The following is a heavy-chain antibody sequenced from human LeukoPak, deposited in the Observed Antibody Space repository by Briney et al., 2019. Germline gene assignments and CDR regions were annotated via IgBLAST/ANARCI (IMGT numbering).Heavy chain of an antibody. V-gene: IGHV4-34*01. CDR3: ARGEPHYYYDSSGYYYP. J-gene: IGHJ5*02. CDR1: GGSFSGYY. D-gene: IGHD3-22*01. Sequence: SETLSLTCAVYGGSFSGYYWSWIRQPPGKGLEWIGEINHSGSTNYNPSLKSRVTISVDTSKNQFSLKLSSVTAANTAVYYCARGEPHYYYDSSGYYYPWGQGTLVTVSS. CDR2: INHSGST.